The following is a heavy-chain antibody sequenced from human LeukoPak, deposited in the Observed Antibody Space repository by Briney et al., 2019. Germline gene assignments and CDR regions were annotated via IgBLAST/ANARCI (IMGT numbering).Heavy chain of an antibody. CDR1: GYTFTGYY. CDR2: INPSSGGT. V-gene: IGHV1-2*04. CDR3: ARDLREIVVVPAALGPFDP. J-gene: IGHJ5*02. D-gene: IGHD2-2*01. Sequence: GASVKVSCKASGYTFTGYYMHWVRQAPGQGLEWMGWINPSSGGTNYAQKFQGWVTMTRDTSISTAYMELSRLRSDDTAVYYCARDLREIVVVPAALGPFDPRGQGTLVTVSS.